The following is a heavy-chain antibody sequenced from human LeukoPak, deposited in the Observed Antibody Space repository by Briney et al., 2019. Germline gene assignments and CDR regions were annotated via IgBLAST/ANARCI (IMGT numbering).Heavy chain of an antibody. D-gene: IGHD5/OR15-5a*01. Sequence: GGSLGLSCAASGFTFSSYGMHWVRQAPGKGLEWVAVISYDGSNKYYADSVKGRFTISRDNSKNTLYLQMNSLRAEDTAVYYCAKHSVLRSYYGMDVWGQGTTVTVSS. V-gene: IGHV3-30*18. CDR2: ISYDGSNK. CDR3: AKHSVLRSYYGMDV. J-gene: IGHJ6*02. CDR1: GFTFSSYG.